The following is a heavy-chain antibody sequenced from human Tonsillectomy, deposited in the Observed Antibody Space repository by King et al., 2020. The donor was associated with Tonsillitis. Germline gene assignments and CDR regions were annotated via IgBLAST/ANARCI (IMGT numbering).Heavy chain of an antibody. J-gene: IGHJ4*02. V-gene: IGHV4-39*01. D-gene: IGHD6-19*01. CDR3: AGQEASGWPSFFDS. Sequence: VQLQESGPGLVKPSETLSLTCTVSGGPITRSIYYWGWIRQPPGKGLEWIGSIYYAGSTYNNPSLESRLTMSVDTSKSQFSLKLRSVTAADTAVYYCAGQEASGWPSFFDSWGQGILVTVPS. CDR1: GGPITRSIYY. CDR2: IYYAGST.